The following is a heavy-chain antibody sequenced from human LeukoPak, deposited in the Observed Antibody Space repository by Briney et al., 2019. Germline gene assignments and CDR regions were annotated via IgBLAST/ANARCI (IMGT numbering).Heavy chain of an antibody. CDR1: GGSISSYY. D-gene: IGHD3-10*01. Sequence: PSETLSLTCTVSGGSISSYYWSWIRRPPGKGLEWIGYIYYSGSTNYNPSLKSRVTISVDTSKNQFSLKLSSVTAADTAVYYCATLTYGSGSYYNPWGQGTLVTVSS. CDR2: IYYSGST. J-gene: IGHJ5*02. CDR3: ATLTYGSGSYYNP. V-gene: IGHV4-59*08.